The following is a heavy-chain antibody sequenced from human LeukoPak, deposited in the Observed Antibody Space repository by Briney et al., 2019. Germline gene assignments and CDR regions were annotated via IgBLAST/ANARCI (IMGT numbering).Heavy chain of an antibody. V-gene: IGHV3-13*04. CDR3: ARGRGWGTFDI. Sequence: PGGSLRLSCAAFGFPFRSYDMHWVRQGTGKGLEWVSAIGTAGDTYYPGSVKGRFTTYRENAKNSLYLQMNSLRVGDTAVYYCARGRGWGTFDIWGQGTMVTVSS. CDR2: IGTAGDT. J-gene: IGHJ3*02. CDR1: GFPFRSYD. D-gene: IGHD3-10*01.